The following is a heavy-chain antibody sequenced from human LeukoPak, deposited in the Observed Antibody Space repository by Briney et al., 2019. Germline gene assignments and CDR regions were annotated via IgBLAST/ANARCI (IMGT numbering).Heavy chain of an antibody. CDR1: GFTFSTYA. Sequence: PGGSLRLSCAASGFTFSTYAMTWVRQAPGKGLEWVSTISGSGTTYYADSVKGRFSISRDNSRSTLYLQMNSLRAEDTAVYYCAKAARYSSSWYYDYWGQGTLVTVSS. CDR2: ISGSGTT. CDR3: AKAARYSSSWYYDY. J-gene: IGHJ4*02. D-gene: IGHD6-13*01. V-gene: IGHV3-23*01.